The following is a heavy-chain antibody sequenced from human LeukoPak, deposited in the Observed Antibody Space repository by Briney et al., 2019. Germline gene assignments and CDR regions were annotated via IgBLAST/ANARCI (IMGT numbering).Heavy chain of an antibody. J-gene: IGHJ5*02. D-gene: IGHD5-18*01. Sequence: GESLKISCKASGYTFTSYDINWVRQATGQGLEWMGWMNPNSGNTGYAQKFQGRVTITRNTSISTAYMELSSLRSEDTAVYYCARGRGYSYGVSWFDPWGQGTLVTVSS. V-gene: IGHV1-8*03. CDR1: GYTFTSYD. CDR3: ARGRGYSYGVSWFDP. CDR2: MNPNSGNT.